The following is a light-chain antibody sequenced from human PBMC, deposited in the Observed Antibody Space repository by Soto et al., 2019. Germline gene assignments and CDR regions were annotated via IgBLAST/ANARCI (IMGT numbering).Light chain of an antibody. CDR2: EGS. V-gene: IGLV2-23*01. CDR3: CSYAGSSTYV. CDR1: SSDVGSYNL. Sequence: QSALTQPASVSGSPGQSITISCTGTSSDVGSYNLVSWYQQHPGKAPKLMIYEGSKRPSGVSNRCSGSKSGNTASLTISGLQAEDEADYYCCSYAGSSTYVFGTGTQLTVL. J-gene: IGLJ1*01.